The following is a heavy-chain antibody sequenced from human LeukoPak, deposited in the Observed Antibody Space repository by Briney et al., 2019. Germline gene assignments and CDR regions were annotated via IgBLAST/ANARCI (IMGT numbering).Heavy chain of an antibody. CDR3: AKEGDVVVPAAIPFFDY. D-gene: IGHD2-2*01. V-gene: IGHV3-23*01. CDR1: DSPFTALP. Sequence: GGSLRLSCAASDSPFTALPLAGSGRLPGKGWGWVSAFSGSGGSIYYADSVKGRFTISRDNSKNTLYLQMNSLRAEDTAVYYCAKEGDVVVPAAIPFFDYWGQGTLVTVSS. CDR2: FSGSGGSI. J-gene: IGHJ4*02.